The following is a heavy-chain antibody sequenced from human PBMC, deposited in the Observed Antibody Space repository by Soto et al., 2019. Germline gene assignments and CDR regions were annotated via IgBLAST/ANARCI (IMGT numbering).Heavy chain of an antibody. CDR3: XXRSPAFDY. CDR1: GYTFTSYG. CDR2: ITTDKGKT. J-gene: IGHJ4*02. V-gene: IGHV1-18*01. Sequence: QVQLVQSGPEVKKPGASVKVSCKTSGYTFTSYGISWVRQAPGQGLEWMGWITTDKGKTTYAQRFQGRVTMTTDTSTSTAYMELRSLRSDDTAVXYXXXRSPAFDYWGQGTLVTVSS.